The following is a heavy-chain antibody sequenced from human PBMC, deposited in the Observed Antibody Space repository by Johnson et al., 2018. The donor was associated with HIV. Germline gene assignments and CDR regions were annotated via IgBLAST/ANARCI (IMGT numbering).Heavy chain of an antibody. CDR3: AKDKFMFLENPVDAFDV. Sequence: QVQLVESGGGVVQPGRSLRLSCAASGFTFSSYAMHWVRQAPGKGLEWVAVISFDGSNKYYADSVKGLFTISSDNSNNTLYLQMNSLRAEDTAVYYCAKDKFMFLENPVDAFDVWGQGTMVTFSS. CDR2: ISFDGSNK. J-gene: IGHJ3*01. D-gene: IGHD3-3*01. V-gene: IGHV3-30*04. CDR1: GFTFSSYA.